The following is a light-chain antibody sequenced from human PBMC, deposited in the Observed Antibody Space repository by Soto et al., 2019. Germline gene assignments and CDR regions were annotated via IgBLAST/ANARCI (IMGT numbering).Light chain of an antibody. CDR2: GVN. Sequence: QSVLTQPPSVSGAPGQRVTISCTGSSSNIGAGHDVQWYQLFPGTAPKLLIYGVNSRPSGVPDRFSASKSGTSASLVITGLQAEDEADYYCSSYTSSSTLVFGTGTKLTVL. CDR3: SSYTSSSTLV. CDR1: SSNIGAGHD. J-gene: IGLJ1*01. V-gene: IGLV1-40*01.